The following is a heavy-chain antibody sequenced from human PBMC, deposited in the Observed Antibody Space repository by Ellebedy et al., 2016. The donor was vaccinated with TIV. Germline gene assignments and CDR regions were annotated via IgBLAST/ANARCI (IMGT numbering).Heavy chain of an antibody. CDR3: ARGCGSYVRTDY. J-gene: IGHJ4*02. D-gene: IGHD1-26*01. CDR2: IYSGGST. CDR1: GGSISSYY. Sequence: PSETLSLTCTVSGGSISSYYWSWIRQAPGKGLEWVSVIYSGGSTYYADSVKGRFTISRDNSKNTLYLQMNSLRAEDTAVYYCARGCGSYVRTDYWGQGTLVTVSS. V-gene: IGHV3-53*01.